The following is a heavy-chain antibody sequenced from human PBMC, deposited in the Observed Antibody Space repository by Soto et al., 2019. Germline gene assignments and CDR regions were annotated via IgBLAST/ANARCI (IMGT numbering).Heavy chain of an antibody. J-gene: IGHJ1*01. CDR2: LSYARST. V-gene: IGHV4-39*01. CDR1: GGSISNSSYY. Sequence: QLQLQESGPGLVKPSETLSLTCTVSGGSISNSSYYWGWIRQPPGKGLEWIGTLSYARSTYYNPSLKSRVTISIDPSSNQFSLKLSSVTAADTAVYYCARHASNGYYGSFQHWGQGTLVTVSS. CDR3: ARHASNGYYGSFQH. D-gene: IGHD3-22*01.